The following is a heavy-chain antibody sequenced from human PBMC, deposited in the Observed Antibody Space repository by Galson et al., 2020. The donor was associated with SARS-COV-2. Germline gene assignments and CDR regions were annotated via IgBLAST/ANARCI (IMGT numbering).Heavy chain of an antibody. D-gene: IGHD4-17*01. V-gene: IGHV3-30*18. J-gene: IGHJ6*02. Sequence: GGSLRLSCAASGFSFSAYGMHWVRQSPGKGLEWVAVMSYDGSKEYYSDSVKGRFSISRDNSKNTLSLQMNSLGPEDTAIYFCAKDQGDYRYYGMDVWGQGTAVTVSS. CDR1: GFSFSAYG. CDR3: AKDQGDYRYYGMDV. CDR2: MSYDGSKE.